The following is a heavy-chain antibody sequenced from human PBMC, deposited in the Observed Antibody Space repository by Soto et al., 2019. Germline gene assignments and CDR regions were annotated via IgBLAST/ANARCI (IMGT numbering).Heavy chain of an antibody. Sequence: PGGSLRLSCAASGFTYSTYDMHWVRQLTGKGLEWVSTIDTAGDTYYPGSVKGRFTISRENAENSLYLQMNSLRAEDTAMYYCARDYPSREYYYYYGMDVWGQGTTVTVSS. J-gene: IGHJ6*02. CDR3: ARDYPSREYYYYYGMDV. CDR2: IDTAGDT. CDR1: GFTYSTYD. V-gene: IGHV3-13*01.